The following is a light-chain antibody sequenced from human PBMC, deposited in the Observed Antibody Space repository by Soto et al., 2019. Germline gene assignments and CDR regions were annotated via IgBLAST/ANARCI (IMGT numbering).Light chain of an antibody. CDR3: QQYNNWHPIT. Sequence: DIEMPQSPSTLSASVGDRVTITCRASQSISSWLAWYQQKPGKATKLLIYDASSLQSGVPSRFSGSGSGTEFTLTIGSLQSEDFAFYYCQQYNNWHPITFGQGTRLEIK. J-gene: IGKJ5*01. V-gene: IGKV1-5*01. CDR1: QSISSW. CDR2: DAS.